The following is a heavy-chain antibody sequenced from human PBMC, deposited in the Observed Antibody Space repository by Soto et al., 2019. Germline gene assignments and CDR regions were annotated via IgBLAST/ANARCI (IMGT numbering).Heavy chain of an antibody. CDR1: GDSASSYSST. CDR2: TYYRSNWYY. CDR3: VRRIGSSWLAS. D-gene: IGHD6-13*01. Sequence: QVQLQQPGPGLVKPSQTLSLTCAISGDSASSYSSTWNWISQSPSRGLEWLGRTYYRSNWYYDYAVSVKSRITSNPDTSNNPLSLHLTSVTPDDTAVYYCVRRIGSSWLASWGQGTLGTVSS. J-gene: IGHJ5*01. V-gene: IGHV6-1*01.